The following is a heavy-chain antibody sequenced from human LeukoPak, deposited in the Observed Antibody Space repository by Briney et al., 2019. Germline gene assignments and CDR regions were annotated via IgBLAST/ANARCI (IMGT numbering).Heavy chain of an antibody. J-gene: IGHJ4*02. D-gene: IGHD3-10*01. V-gene: IGHV4-31*03. CDR3: ARALTMVPARFDY. CDR2: IYYSGST. CDR1: GGSISSGGYY. Sequence: SETLSLTCTVSGGSISSGGYYWSWIRQHPGKGLEWIGYIYYSGSTYYSPSLKSRVTISVDTSKNQFSLKLSSVTAADTAVYYCARALTMVPARFDYWGQGTLVTVSS.